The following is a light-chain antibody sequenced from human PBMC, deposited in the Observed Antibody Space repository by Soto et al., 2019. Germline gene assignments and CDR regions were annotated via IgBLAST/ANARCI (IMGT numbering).Light chain of an antibody. CDR1: QSLLHITGETF. Sequence: FVMTQTPLSLSVAPGQPASISCKSSQSLLHITGETFLFWYLQKPGQSPQLLIYEVSTRVSGVPDRFSGSGSGTDFTLTISRLEPEDFAVYYCQQFSSYPLTFGGGTKVDIK. CDR2: EVS. J-gene: IGKJ4*01. CDR3: QQFSSYPLT. V-gene: IGKV2-29*01.